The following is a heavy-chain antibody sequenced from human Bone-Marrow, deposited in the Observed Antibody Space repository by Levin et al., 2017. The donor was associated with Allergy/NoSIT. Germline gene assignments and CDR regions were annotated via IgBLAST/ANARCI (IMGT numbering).Heavy chain of an antibody. D-gene: IGHD3/OR15-3a*01. Sequence: GGSLRLSCKGSGYNFPNYWINWVRQMPGKGLQWMGRIGPADSYADYNPSFRGHVTMSADKSISTAYLQWSGLRASDTAVYFCARDLDDAFDIWGQGTLVTVSS. CDR3: ARDLDDAFDI. CDR2: IGPADSYA. V-gene: IGHV5-10-1*01. J-gene: IGHJ3*02. CDR1: GYNFPNYW.